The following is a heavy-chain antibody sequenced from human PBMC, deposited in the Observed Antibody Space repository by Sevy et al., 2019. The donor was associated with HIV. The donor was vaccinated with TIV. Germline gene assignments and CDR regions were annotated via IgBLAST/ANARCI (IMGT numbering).Heavy chain of an antibody. Sequence: SETLSLTCAVYGGSFSGYYWSWIRQPPGKGLEWIGEINHSGSTNYNPSLKSRVTISVDTSKNQFSLKLSSVTAADTVVYYCARGRRDSSGYCHFDYWGQGTLVTVSS. J-gene: IGHJ4*02. CDR3: ARGRRDSSGYCHFDY. CDR2: INHSGST. V-gene: IGHV4-34*01. D-gene: IGHD3-22*01. CDR1: GGSFSGYY.